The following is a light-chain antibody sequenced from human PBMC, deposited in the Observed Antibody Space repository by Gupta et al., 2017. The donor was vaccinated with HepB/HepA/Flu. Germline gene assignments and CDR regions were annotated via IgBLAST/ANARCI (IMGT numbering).Light chain of an antibody. CDR1: SSDVGGYNY. CDR2: DVS. Sequence: QSALTQAASVSGSPGQSTTISCTGTSSDVGGYNYVSWYQQHPGKAPKLIIYDVSNRPSGVSNRFSGSKSGNTASLTISGLRTEDEADYYCSSYTSSATLVFGGGTKLTVL. V-gene: IGLV2-14*01. J-gene: IGLJ2*01. CDR3: SSYTSSATLV.